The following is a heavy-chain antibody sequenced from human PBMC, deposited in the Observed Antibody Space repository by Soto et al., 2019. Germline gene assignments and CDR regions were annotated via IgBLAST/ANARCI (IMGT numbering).Heavy chain of an antibody. CDR2: IWYDGSNK. V-gene: IGHV3-33*01. J-gene: IGHJ6*02. CDR1: GFTFSSYG. Sequence: QVQLVESGGGEVQPGRALSLSCAASGFTFSSYGIHWVRQAPGKGLEWVAVIWYDGSNKYYADSVKGRFTISRDNSKNTLYLQINSLRAEDTAVYYCAREVLVRGIKYHGMDVWGQGTTVTVSS. D-gene: IGHD3-10*01. CDR3: AREVLVRGIKYHGMDV.